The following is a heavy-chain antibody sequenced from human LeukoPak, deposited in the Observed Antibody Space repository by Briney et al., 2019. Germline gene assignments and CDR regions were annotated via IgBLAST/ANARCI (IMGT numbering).Heavy chain of an antibody. CDR2: IYTSGST. D-gene: IGHD5-12*01. Sequence: PSETLSLTCTVSGGSISSYYWSWIRQPAGKGLKWIGRIYTSGSTNYNPSLKSRVTISVDKSKNQFSLKLSSATAADTAVYYCARGLGNYGYWGQGTLVTVSS. CDR3: ARGLGNYGY. CDR1: GGSISSYY. V-gene: IGHV4-4*07. J-gene: IGHJ4*02.